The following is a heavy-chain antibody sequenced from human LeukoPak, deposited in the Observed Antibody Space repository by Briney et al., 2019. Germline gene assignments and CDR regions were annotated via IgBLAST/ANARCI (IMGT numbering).Heavy chain of an antibody. D-gene: IGHD6-19*01. V-gene: IGHV4-39*01. J-gene: IGHJ4*02. CDR1: GTSISGSGYY. Sequence: SETLSLTCAVSGTSISGSGYYLGWIRQPPGKGLEWIGNIYYTGSTYYNASLQSRVTISIDMSKNQFSLRLSSVTAADTAMYYCVKSGGYGLIDYWGQGTLVTVSS. CDR3: VKSGGYGLIDY. CDR2: IYYTGST.